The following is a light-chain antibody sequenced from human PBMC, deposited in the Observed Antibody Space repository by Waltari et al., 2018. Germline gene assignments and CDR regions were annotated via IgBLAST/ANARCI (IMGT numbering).Light chain of an antibody. CDR1: QGINIY. V-gene: IGKV1-27*01. Sequence: DIQMTQSQSSLSASVGDRVSITCRASQGINIYLAWYQQEPGKVPKLLIYAASTLQSGVPSRFSGSGSGTDFTLTISSLQPDDVATYYCQNYNSAPRTFGQGTKVEIK. J-gene: IGKJ1*01. CDR3: QNYNSAPRT. CDR2: AAS.